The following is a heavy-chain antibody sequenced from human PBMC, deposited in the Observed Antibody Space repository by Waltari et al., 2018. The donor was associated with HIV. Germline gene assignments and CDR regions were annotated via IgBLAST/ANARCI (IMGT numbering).Heavy chain of an antibody. D-gene: IGHD2-8*02. CDR2: VWQDGSNK. CDR3: ARDVQGYCAGERCFYGMDV. V-gene: IGHV3-33*01. Sequence: QVPLVESGGGVVQPGRSLRLSCAASGFTVRNYGMPWVRQAPGKGLEWVAVVWQDGSNKYYGDSVKGRFTISRDNSKNTLELQMNSLRAEDTAVYYCARDVQGYCAGERCFYGMDVWGQGTTVTVSS. J-gene: IGHJ6*02. CDR1: GFTVRNYG.